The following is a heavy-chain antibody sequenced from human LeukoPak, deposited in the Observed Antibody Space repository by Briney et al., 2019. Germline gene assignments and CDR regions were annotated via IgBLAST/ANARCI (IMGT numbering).Heavy chain of an antibody. CDR3: AKDNGGNQNWYSDL. V-gene: IGHV3-23*01. CDR2: ISGSGGTT. J-gene: IGHJ2*01. D-gene: IGHD4-23*01. Sequence: GGSLRLSCAASGFTFSSYAMSWVRQAPGKGLEWVSAISGSGGTTYYADSVKGRFTISRDNSKNTLYLQMNRLRAEDTAVYYCAKDNGGNQNWYSDLWGRGTLVTVSS. CDR1: GFTFSSYA.